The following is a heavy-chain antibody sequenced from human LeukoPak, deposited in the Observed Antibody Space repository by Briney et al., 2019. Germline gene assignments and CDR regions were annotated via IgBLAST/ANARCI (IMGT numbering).Heavy chain of an antibody. V-gene: IGHV3-21*01. J-gene: IGHJ4*02. Sequence: PGGSETLFCAASGFTFSSYSMNWVRQAPGKGLEWVSSISSSSSYIYYADSVKGRFTISRDNAKNSLYLQMNSLRAEDTAVYYCARFTRYCSSTSCLNHDFWGQGTMVTVSS. CDR2: ISSSSSYI. D-gene: IGHD2-2*01. CDR3: ARFTRYCSSTSCLNHDF. CDR1: GFTFSSYS.